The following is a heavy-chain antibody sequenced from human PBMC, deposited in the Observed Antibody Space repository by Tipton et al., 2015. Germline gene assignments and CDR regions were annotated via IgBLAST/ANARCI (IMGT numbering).Heavy chain of an antibody. Sequence: TLSLTCTVSDDPMTINDYYWAWIRQSPGKGLEWIGTIHYAGGTHYSESLEGRVTLFRDTTRNEFYLNLVSVTAADTAAYYCAGHLAYRDTWSAQGFWGQGTLVTVSS. J-gene: IGHJ4*02. D-gene: IGHD3-3*01. CDR1: DDPMTINDYY. CDR2: IHYAGGT. CDR3: AGHLAYRDTWSAQGF. V-gene: IGHV4-39*01.